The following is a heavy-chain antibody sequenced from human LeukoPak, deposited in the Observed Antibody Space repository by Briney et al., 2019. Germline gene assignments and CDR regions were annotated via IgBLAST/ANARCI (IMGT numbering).Heavy chain of an antibody. J-gene: IGHJ4*02. CDR2: IYSGGST. CDR3: ARVVGGTRFDY. D-gene: IGHD1-26*01. Sequence: PGGSLRLSCAASGFTVSSNYMSWVRQAPGKGLEWVSVIYSGGSTYYADSVKGRFTISRDNSKNTLYLQMNTLRAEDTAMYYCARVVGGTRFDYWGQGTLVTVSS. CDR1: GFTVSSNY. V-gene: IGHV3-53*01.